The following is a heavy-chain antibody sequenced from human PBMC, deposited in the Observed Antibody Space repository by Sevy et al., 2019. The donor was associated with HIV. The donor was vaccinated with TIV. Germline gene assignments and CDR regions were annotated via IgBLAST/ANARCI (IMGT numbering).Heavy chain of an antibody. CDR3: ARDITGTKNWFDP. Sequence: SETLSLTCTVSGGSISSGAYSWYWIRQPPGKGLEWLGKIYYGGSTYYNPSLNSRVTMSMDSSKNQFFLKLSSVTAADTAVYYCARDITGTKNWFDPWGQGTLVTVSS. CDR1: GGSISSGAYS. J-gene: IGHJ5*02. D-gene: IGHD1-20*01. V-gene: IGHV4-30-2*01. CDR2: IYYGGST.